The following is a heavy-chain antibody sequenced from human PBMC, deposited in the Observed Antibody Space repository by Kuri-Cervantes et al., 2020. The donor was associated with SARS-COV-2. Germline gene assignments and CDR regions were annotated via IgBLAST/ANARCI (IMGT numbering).Heavy chain of an antibody. CDR1: GGTFISSS. CDR3: ARVHCISVSCFSAYPLDV. V-gene: IGHV1-69*08. J-gene: IGHJ6*02. D-gene: IGHD2-2*01. Sequence: SVKVSCKASGGTFISSSITWVRQAPGQGLEWMGRINLMFDSTNYAQKVQGRVTLTADKSTRTTYMELSSLTSEDTAVYYCARVHCISVSCFSAYPLDVWGQGTTVTVSS. CDR2: INLMFDST.